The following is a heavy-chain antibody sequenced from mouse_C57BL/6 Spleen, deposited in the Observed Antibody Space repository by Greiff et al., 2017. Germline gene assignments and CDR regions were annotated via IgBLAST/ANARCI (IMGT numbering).Heavy chain of an antibody. J-gene: IGHJ1*03. CDR3: ARSLGSSLHWYFDV. Sequence: VQLQQPGAELVKPGASVKLSCKASGYTFTSYWMQWVKQRPGQGLEWIGEIDPSDSYTNYNQKFKGKATLTVDTSSSTAYMQLSSLTSEDSAVYYCARSLGSSLHWYFDVWGTGTTVTVSS. D-gene: IGHD1-1*01. CDR2: IDPSDSYT. V-gene: IGHV1-50*01. CDR1: GYTFTSYW.